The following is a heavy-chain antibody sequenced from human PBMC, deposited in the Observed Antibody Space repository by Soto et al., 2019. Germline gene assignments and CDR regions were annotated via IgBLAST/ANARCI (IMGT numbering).Heavy chain of an antibody. CDR1: GGSISSGGYY. CDR3: ARDSRQQWLAHYFDY. J-gene: IGHJ4*02. V-gene: IGHV4-31*03. D-gene: IGHD6-19*01. Sequence: SETLSLTCTVSGGSISSGGYYWSWIRQHPGKGLEWIGYIYYSGSTYYNPSLKSRVTISVDTSKNQFSLKLSSVTAADTAVYYCARDSRQQWLAHYFDYWGQGTLVTVSS. CDR2: IYYSGST.